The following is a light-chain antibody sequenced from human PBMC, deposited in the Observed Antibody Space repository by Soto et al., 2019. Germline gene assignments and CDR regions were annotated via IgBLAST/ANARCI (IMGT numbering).Light chain of an antibody. CDR1: QSVSGN. CDR2: AAS. V-gene: IGKV3-15*01. Sequence: EIVMTQSPATLSVSPGERVTLSCRASQSVSGNLAWYQQKPGQAPRLLIYAASTRATGIPARFSGSGSGTEFTLTISSLQSEDFAVYYCQQYNNWPPSTFGPGTKVDIK. CDR3: QQYNNWPPST. J-gene: IGKJ3*01.